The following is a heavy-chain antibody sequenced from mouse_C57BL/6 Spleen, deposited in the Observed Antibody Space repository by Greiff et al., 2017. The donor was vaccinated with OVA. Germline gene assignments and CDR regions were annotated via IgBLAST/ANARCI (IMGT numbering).Heavy chain of an antibody. CDR3: ARRGMDY. CDR2: INPITGGT. Sequence: VQLQQSGPELVKPGASVKISCKASGYSFTGYYMHWVKQSSEKSLEWIGEINPITGGTSYNQKFKGKATLTVDKSSSTAYMQLKSLTSEDSAVYYCARRGMDYWGQGTSVTVSS. CDR1: GYSFTGYY. J-gene: IGHJ4*01. V-gene: IGHV1-43*01.